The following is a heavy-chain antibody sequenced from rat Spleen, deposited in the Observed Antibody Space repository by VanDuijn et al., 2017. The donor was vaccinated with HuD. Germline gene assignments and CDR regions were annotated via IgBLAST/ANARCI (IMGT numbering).Heavy chain of an antibody. Sequence: EVQLVESGGGLVQPGRSLKLSCAASGFTFSSFVMAWVRHALKKGLEWVASITSAGGNTFYPDSVKGRFTISRDNAKSTLYLHMDSLRSEDTATYYCTKRGWYYFDYWGQGVMVTVSS. CDR1: GFTFSSFV. CDR3: TKRGWYYFDY. CDR2: ITSAGGNT. V-gene: IGHV5-25*01. J-gene: IGHJ2*01.